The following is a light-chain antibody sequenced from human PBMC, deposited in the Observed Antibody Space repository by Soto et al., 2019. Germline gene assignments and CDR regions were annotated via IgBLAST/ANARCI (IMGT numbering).Light chain of an antibody. J-gene: IGKJ4*01. V-gene: IGKV1-39*01. CDR3: QQSYSTR. CDR1: QTIDS. CDR2: AAS. Sequence: DIQMTQSPSSLSASVGDRVTITCRASQTIDSLNWYQQKPGKAPQLLIYAASTLHSGVPSRLSGSGSGTDFTLTISSLQPEDFATYYCQQSYSTRFGGGTKVEIK.